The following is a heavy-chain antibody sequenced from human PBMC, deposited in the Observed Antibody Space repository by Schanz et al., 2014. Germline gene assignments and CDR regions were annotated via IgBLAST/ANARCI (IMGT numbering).Heavy chain of an antibody. CDR1: SGSFSGYY. CDR3: ARGPDSTSADVTRGRRRYYFDY. Sequence: QVQLQQWGAGLLKPSETLSLSCAVYSGSFSGYYWSWIRQPPGKGLEWIGEINHSGSTNYNPSLKSRAPIPVATPKNQFSLKLTSVTAADTAVYYCARGPDSTSADVTRGRRRYYFDYWGQGTLVTVSS. CDR2: INHSGST. V-gene: IGHV4-34*01. D-gene: IGHD6-13*01. J-gene: IGHJ4*02.